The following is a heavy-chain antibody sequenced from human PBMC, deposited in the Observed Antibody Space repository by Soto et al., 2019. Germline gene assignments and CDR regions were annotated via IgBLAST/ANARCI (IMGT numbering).Heavy chain of an antibody. CDR3: AVSAGWFDP. CDR2: IFSNDEK. J-gene: IGHJ5*02. V-gene: IGHV2-26*01. CDR1: GFSLSNAKVG. Sequence: QVTLKESGPVLVKPTETLTLTCNVSGFSLSNAKVGVSWIRQPPGKALEWLAHIFSNDEKSYSTSLKSRLTISKDSSKSQVVLTMTNVDPVDTATDYCAVSAGWFDPWGQGTLVIVSS.